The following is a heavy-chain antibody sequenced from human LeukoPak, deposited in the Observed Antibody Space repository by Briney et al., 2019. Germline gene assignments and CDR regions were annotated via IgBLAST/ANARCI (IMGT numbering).Heavy chain of an antibody. Sequence: QPGGSLRLSCAASGFTFSSYAMSWVRQAPGKGLEWVSAISGSGGSTYYADSVKGRFTISRDNSKNTLYLQMNSLRAEDTAVYYCAKEGPPRGLWFGEYRPGGGQGTLVTVSS. J-gene: IGHJ4*02. CDR3: AKEGPPRGLWFGEYRPG. CDR1: GFTFSSYA. D-gene: IGHD3-10*01. CDR2: ISGSGGST. V-gene: IGHV3-23*01.